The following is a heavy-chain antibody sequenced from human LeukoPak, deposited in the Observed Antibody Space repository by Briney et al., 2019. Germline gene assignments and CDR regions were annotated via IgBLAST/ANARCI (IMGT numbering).Heavy chain of an antibody. V-gene: IGHV3-23*01. J-gene: IGHJ4*02. CDR1: GFTFSSYA. CDR2: ISGSGGST. D-gene: IGHD5-12*01. Sequence: GGSLRLSCAPSGFTFSSYAMSWVRQAPGKGLEWVSAISGSGGSTYSADAVKGRFTISRDNSKNTLYLQMNSLRAEDTAVYYCAKDIKVYSGYDWPFDYWGQGTLVTVSS. CDR3: AKDIKVYSGYDWPFDY.